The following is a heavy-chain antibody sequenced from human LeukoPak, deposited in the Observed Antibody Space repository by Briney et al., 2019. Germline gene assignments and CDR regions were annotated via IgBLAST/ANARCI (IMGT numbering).Heavy chain of an antibody. CDR3: ARGADYDFWSGYYTSFNNWFDP. Sequence: ASVKVSCKASGYTFTSYYMHWVRQAPGQGLEWMGIINPSGGSTSYAQKFQGRVTITRDTSASTAYMELSSLRSEDTAVYYCARGADYDFWSGYYTSFNNWFDPWGQGTLVTVSS. CDR2: INPSGGST. V-gene: IGHV1-46*01. D-gene: IGHD3-3*01. J-gene: IGHJ5*02. CDR1: GYTFTSYY.